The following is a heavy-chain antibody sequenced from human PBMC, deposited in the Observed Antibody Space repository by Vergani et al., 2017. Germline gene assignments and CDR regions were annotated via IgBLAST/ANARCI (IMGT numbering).Heavy chain of an antibody. V-gene: IGHV3-33*06. D-gene: IGHD2-2*01. CDR1: GFTFSSYA. CDR3: VKEQLPKGDF. J-gene: IGHJ4*01. Sequence: VQLLESGGNLIQPGGSLRLSCGASGFTFSSYAMTWVRLAPGKGLQWVAVIWYDGSNKYYADSVKGRFTISRDNSQNTVNLQMNSLRVDDTAVYYCVKEQLPKGDFWGHGTLVTVSS. CDR2: IWYDGSNK.